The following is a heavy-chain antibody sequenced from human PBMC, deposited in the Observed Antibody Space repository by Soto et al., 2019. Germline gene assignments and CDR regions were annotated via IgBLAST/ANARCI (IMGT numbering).Heavy chain of an antibody. Sequence: SVKVSCKASGFTFTSSAVQWVRQARGQRLEWIGWIVVGSGNTNYAQKFQERVTITRDMSTSTAYMELSSLRSEDTAVYYCAAERLTDDAFDIWGQGTMVTVS. V-gene: IGHV1-58*01. CDR2: IVVGSGNT. CDR3: AAERLTDDAFDI. D-gene: IGHD2-8*01. CDR1: GFTFTSSA. J-gene: IGHJ3*02.